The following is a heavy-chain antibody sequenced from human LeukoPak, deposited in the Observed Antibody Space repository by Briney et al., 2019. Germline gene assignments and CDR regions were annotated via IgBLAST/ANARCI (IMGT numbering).Heavy chain of an antibody. CDR1: GFTFSTYG. CDR2: IWYDGIYK. Sequence: PGRSLRLSCAASGFTFSTYGLHWVRQAPGKGLEWVAVIWYDGIYKYYADSVKGRFTISRDDSKSTLYLQMNSLRAEDTAVYYCAREAAAAGIMNYGMDVWGQGTTVTVSS. CDR3: AREAAAAGIMNYGMDV. V-gene: IGHV3-33*01. J-gene: IGHJ6*02. D-gene: IGHD6-13*01.